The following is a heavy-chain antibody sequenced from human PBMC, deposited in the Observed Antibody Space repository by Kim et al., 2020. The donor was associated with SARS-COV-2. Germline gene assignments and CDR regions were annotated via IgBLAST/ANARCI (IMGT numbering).Heavy chain of an antibody. CDR2: ISAYNGNT. D-gene: IGHD5-18*01. CDR3: AREARGYSDGYGFDY. Sequence: ASVKVSCKASGYTFTSYGISWVRQAPGQGLEWMGWISAYNGNTNYAQKLQGRVTMTTDTSTSTAYMELRSLRSDDTAVYYCAREARGYSDGYGFDYWGQGTLVTVSS. J-gene: IGHJ4*02. V-gene: IGHV1-18*01. CDR1: GYTFTSYG.